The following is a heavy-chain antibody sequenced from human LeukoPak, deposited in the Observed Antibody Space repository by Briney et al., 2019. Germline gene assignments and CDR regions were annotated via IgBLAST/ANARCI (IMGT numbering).Heavy chain of an antibody. CDR1: GGSISSYY. CDR2: IYTSGST. V-gene: IGHV4-4*09. CDR3: ARHGWYSSSWYDDY. J-gene: IGHJ4*02. Sequence: SETLSLTCTVSGGSISSYYWSWIRQPPGKGLEWIGYIYTSGSTNYNPSLKSRVTISVDTSKNQFSLKLSSVTAADTAVYYCARHGWYSSSWYDDYWGQGTPVTVSS. D-gene: IGHD6-13*01.